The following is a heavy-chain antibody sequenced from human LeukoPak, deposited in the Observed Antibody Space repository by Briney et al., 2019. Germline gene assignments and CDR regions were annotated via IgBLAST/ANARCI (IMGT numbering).Heavy chain of an antibody. CDR1: GFTFSSYG. J-gene: IGHJ4*02. CDR3: AKDRAARRASSLDY. CDR2: ISYDGSNK. V-gene: IGHV3-30*18. Sequence: GGSLRLSCAASGFTFSSYGMHWVRQAPGKGLEWVAVISYDGSNKYYADSVKGRFTISRDNSKNTLYLQMNSLRAEDTAVYYCAKDRAARRASSLDYWGQGTLVAVSS. D-gene: IGHD6-6*01.